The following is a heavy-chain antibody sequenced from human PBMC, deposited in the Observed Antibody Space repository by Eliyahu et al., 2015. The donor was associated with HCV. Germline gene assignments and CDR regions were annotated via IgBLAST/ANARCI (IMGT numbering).Heavy chain of an antibody. CDR3: ARTSSWHHIDY. V-gene: IGHV3-23*01. D-gene: IGHD2-2*01. Sequence: EVQLLESGGXLVLPGGSLTXXXLTSGFDFXDYXMNWVRQFPGKGLEWVAFINDRGGVTHYISSLTGRFTVSRDNSKKIVNLQMDRLRVEDTAIYFCARTSSWHHIDYWGKGTLVTVSS. J-gene: IGHJ4*02. CDR2: INDRGGVT. CDR1: GFDFXDYX.